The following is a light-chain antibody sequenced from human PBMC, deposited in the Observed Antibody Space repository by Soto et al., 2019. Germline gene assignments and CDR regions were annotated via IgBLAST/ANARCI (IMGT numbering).Light chain of an antibody. CDR2: DAS. CDR1: QSVASK. V-gene: IGKV3-15*01. CDR3: QQYNNWPPTWT. Sequence: DIVMTQSPATLSVSPGEGATLSCRASQSVASKLAWYQQKPGQAPRLLIYDASTRATGIPARFSGSGSGTEFTLTISSLQSEDFAVYHCQQYNNWPPTWTFGQGTKVEIK. J-gene: IGKJ1*01.